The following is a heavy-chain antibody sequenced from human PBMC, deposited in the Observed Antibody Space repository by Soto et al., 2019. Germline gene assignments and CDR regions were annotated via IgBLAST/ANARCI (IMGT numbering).Heavy chain of an antibody. J-gene: IGHJ4*02. CDR3: AKVSRKGSAIDFDY. D-gene: IGHD3-10*01. CDR1: GYTFSHYD. CDR2: VNPNNGDT. V-gene: IGHV1-8*01. Sequence: QVQLVQSGAELKKPGASVKVSCKASGYTFSHYDMNWVRQATGQGPEWIGWVNPNNGDTGYAQKFQGRVTLTTDISTTTAYMELTSLRSEDTAIYYCAKVSRKGSAIDFDYGGQGTLITVSS.